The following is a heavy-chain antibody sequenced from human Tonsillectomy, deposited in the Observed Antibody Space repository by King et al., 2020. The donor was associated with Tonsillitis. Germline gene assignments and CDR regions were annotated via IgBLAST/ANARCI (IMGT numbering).Heavy chain of an antibody. CDR1: GCTFSNAW. CDR2: IKSKKDGGTT. D-gene: IGHD3-22*01. V-gene: IGHV3-15*01. Sequence: VQLVESGGGLVKPGGSLRLSWEASGCTFSNAWMSWVRQAPGKGLEWVGRIKSKKDGGTTDYAAPVKGRFTISRDDPKNTLYLQMNSLKTEDTAVYYCTREAHLEASYYDSSGYTAYWGQGTRVTVSS. J-gene: IGHJ4*02. CDR3: TREAHLEASYYDSSGYTAY.